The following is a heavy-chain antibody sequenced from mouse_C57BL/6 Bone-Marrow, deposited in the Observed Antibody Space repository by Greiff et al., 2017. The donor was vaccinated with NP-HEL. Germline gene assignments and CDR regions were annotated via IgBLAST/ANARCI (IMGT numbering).Heavy chain of an antibody. V-gene: IGHV1-69*01. CDR2: IDPSDSYT. J-gene: IGHJ4*01. CDR1: GYTFTSYW. Sequence: QVQLQQPGAELVMPGASVKLSCKASGYTFTSYWMHWVKQRPGQGLEWIGEIDPSDSYTNYIQKFKGKSTLTVDKSSSTAYMQLSSLTSEDSAVYYCARDYGSRAYAMDYWGQGTSVTVSA. D-gene: IGHD1-1*01. CDR3: ARDYGSRAYAMDY.